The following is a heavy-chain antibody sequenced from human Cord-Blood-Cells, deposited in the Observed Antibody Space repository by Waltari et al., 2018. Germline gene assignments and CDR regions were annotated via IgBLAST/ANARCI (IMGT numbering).Heavy chain of an antibody. J-gene: IGHJ6*03. V-gene: IGHV1-69*01. D-gene: IGHD2-2*01. CDR1: GGTFSSYA. CDR2: IIPSFGTA. Sequence: QVQLVQSGAEVKKPGSSVKVSCKASGGTFSSYAISWVRQAPGQGLEWMGGIIPSFGTANYAQKFQGRVTITADEATSTAYMELSSLRSEDTAVYYCARSRYCSSTSCRLSNPSYYMDVWCKGTTVTVSS. CDR3: ARSRYCSSTSCRLSNPSYYMDV.